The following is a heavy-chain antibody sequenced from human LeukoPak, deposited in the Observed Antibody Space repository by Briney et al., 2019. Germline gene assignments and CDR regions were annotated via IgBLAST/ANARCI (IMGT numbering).Heavy chain of an antibody. CDR1: GFTFSGYD. J-gene: IGHJ5*02. D-gene: IGHD3/OR15-3a*01. Sequence: GSLRLSCAASGFTFSGYDMSWVRQPPGKNLEWLGSVYYTGRTRNNPSLKRRVTISVETSKKQFSQNWSSVTAADTAVYYCARQEIGLRSFDPWGQGTLVTVSS. V-gene: IGHV4-38-2*01. CDR3: ARQEIGLRSFDP. CDR2: VYYTGRT.